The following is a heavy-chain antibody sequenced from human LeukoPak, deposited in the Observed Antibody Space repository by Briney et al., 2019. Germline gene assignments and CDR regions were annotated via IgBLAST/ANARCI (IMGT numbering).Heavy chain of an antibody. V-gene: IGHV4-39*07. CDR2: IYYSGST. Sequence: KSSETLSLTCTVSGGSISSSSYYWGWIRQPPGKGLEWIGSIYYSGSTYYNPSLKSRVTISVDTSKNLFSLKLSSVTAADTAVYYCAREYRQWLLFDIWGQGTMVTVSS. CDR3: AREYRQWLLFDI. CDR1: GGSISSSSYY. J-gene: IGHJ3*02. D-gene: IGHD6-19*01.